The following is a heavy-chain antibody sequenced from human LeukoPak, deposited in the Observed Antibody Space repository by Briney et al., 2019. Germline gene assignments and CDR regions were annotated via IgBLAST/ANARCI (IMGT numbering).Heavy chain of an antibody. J-gene: IGHJ4*02. CDR3: ARLVGSSSYYFDY. D-gene: IGHD6-13*01. CDR1: GYSISSGYY. Sequence: SETLSLTCTVSGYSISSGYYWGWIRQPPGKGLEWIGSIYHSGSTYYNPSLKSRVTISVDTSKNQFSLKLSSVTAADTAVYYCARLVGSSSYYFDYWGQGTLVTVSS. CDR2: IYHSGST. V-gene: IGHV4-38-2*02.